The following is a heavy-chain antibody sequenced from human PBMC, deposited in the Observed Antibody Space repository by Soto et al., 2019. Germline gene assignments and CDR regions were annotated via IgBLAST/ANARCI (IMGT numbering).Heavy chain of an antibody. Sequence: SETLSLTCTVSGGSISSSSYYWGWIRQPPGKGLEWIGSIYYSGSTYYNPSLKSRVTISVDTSKNQFSLKLSSVTAADTAVYYCAATKRGWPIVDYWGQGTLVTVSS. D-gene: IGHD1-26*01. CDR1: GGSISSSSYY. J-gene: IGHJ4*02. CDR3: AATKRGWPIVDY. V-gene: IGHV4-39*01. CDR2: IYYSGST.